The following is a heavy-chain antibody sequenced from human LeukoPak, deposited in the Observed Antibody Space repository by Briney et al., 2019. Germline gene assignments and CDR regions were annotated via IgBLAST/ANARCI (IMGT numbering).Heavy chain of an antibody. V-gene: IGHV1-69*01. CDR3: ARANSGSYFDY. CDR2: IIPIFGTS. D-gene: IGHD1-26*01. J-gene: IGHJ4*02. CDR1: GGTFSSYA. Sequence: ASVKVSCKASGGTFSSYAISWVRQAPGQGLEWMGGIIPIFGTSDYAQKFRGRVMITADESTSTAYLELSSLRSEDTAVYYCARANSGSYFDYWGQGTLVTVSS.